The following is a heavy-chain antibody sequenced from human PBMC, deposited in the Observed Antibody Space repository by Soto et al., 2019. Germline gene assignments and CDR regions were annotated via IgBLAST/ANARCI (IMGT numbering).Heavy chain of an antibody. CDR2: IWYDGSNK. J-gene: IGHJ6*02. CDR3: ARYCSGGSCYPHAIYYYYGMDV. D-gene: IGHD2-15*01. CDR1: GFTFSSYG. V-gene: IGHV3-33*01. Sequence: GGSLRLSCAASGFTFSSYGMHWVRQAPGKGLEWVAVIWYDGSNKYYADSVKGRFTISRDNSKNTLYLQMNSLRAEDTAVYYCARYCSGGSCYPHAIYYYYGMDVWGQGTTVTVSS.